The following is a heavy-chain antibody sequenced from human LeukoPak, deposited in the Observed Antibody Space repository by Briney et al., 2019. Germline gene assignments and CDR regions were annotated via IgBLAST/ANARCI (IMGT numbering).Heavy chain of an antibody. Sequence: ASVKVSCKASGYTFSNNWMHWVRQAPGQGLEWVGIINPNGGYTAYAQKFQGRVTLTRDMSTTSVYMELTSLRSEDTAVYYCARDHSGKWDLLSGWWFDPWGQGTLVTVSS. J-gene: IGHJ5*02. CDR2: INPNGGYT. V-gene: IGHV1-46*01. D-gene: IGHD1-26*01. CDR3: ARDHSGKWDLLSGWWFDP. CDR1: GYTFSNNW.